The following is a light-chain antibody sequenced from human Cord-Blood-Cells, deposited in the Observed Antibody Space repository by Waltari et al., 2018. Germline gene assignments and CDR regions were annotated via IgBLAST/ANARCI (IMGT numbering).Light chain of an antibody. Sequence: QPALTQPASVSGSPGQSIPISCTGTSSDVGSYNLVSWYQQHPGKAPKLMIYEVSKRPSGVSNRFSGSKSGNTASLTISGLQAEDEADYYCCSYAGSSTFVFGTGTKVTVL. CDR1: SSDVGSYNL. J-gene: IGLJ1*01. CDR3: CSYAGSSTFV. CDR2: EVS. V-gene: IGLV2-23*02.